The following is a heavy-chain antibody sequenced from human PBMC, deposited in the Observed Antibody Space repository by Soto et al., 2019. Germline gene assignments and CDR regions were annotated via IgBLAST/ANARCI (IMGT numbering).Heavy chain of an antibody. V-gene: IGHV4-31*03. Sequence: QVQLQESGPGLVKPSQTLSLTCTVSGGSISSGGYYWSWIRQHPGKGLEWIGYIYYSGSTYDNPPLKSRVTVSVDTSKNQFSLKLSSVTAADTAVYYCARELSAAGGGVFDYWGQGTLVTVSA. D-gene: IGHD6-13*01. CDR1: GGSISSGGYY. CDR2: IYYSGST. J-gene: IGHJ4*02. CDR3: ARELSAAGGGVFDY.